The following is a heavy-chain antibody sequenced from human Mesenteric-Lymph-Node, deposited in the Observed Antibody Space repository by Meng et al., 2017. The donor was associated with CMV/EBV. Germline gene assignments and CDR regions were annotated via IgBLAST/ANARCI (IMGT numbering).Heavy chain of an antibody. CDR1: GFTFSSYA. V-gene: IGHV3-53*01. CDR3: TTHSGGY. J-gene: IGHJ4*02. CDR2: TYTNGYT. Sequence: GGSLRLSCAASGFTFSSYAMHWVRQAPGKGLEWVSVTYTNGYTDHADSVRGRFSVSRDNFKNMVFLQMNSLRAEDTAIYYCTTHSGGYWGQGTLVTVSS.